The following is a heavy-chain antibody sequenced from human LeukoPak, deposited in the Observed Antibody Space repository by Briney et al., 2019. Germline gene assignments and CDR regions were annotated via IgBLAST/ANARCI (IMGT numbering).Heavy chain of an antibody. CDR2: INPNSGDP. V-gene: IGHV1-2*02. CDR1: GYTFTAYY. D-gene: IGHD5-24*01. J-gene: IGHJ4*02. Sequence: ASVKVSYKASGYTFTAYYLHWVRQAPGQGLEWMGWINPNSGDPNYAQNFQGRVTMARDTSISTAYMELSSLRSDDKAVYYCARGGDGNRRDFDYWGQGTLVTVSS. CDR3: ARGGDGNRRDFDY.